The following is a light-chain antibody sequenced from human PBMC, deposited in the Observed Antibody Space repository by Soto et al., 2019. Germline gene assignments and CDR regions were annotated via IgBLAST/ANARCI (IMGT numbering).Light chain of an antibody. Sequence: DIQMTQSPSTLSASVGDRVTITCRASPTITNWLAWYQQKPGKAPKLLIYGASISESGVPSRFSGSGSGTEFTLTINSLQPDDFATYYCQQYNHYWTSGQGTKVEIK. V-gene: IGKV1-5*01. CDR3: QQYNHYWT. CDR2: GAS. J-gene: IGKJ1*01. CDR1: PTITNW.